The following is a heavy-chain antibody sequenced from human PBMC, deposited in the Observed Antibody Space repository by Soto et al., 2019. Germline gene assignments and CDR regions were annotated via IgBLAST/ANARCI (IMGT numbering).Heavy chain of an antibody. Sequence: QAQLVESGGGVVQPGRSLRLSCGASGFTFSNYGMHWVRQAPGTGLDWVAAISYDGNNKYYADSVKGRFSISRDDSKNALYLQMNSLRPEDTAMYYCARLMYAFDSNGFSIDYWGQGTLVTVSS. CDR3: ARLMYAFDSNGFSIDY. V-gene: IGHV3-30*03. CDR1: GFTFSNYG. CDR2: ISYDGNNK. D-gene: IGHD3-22*01. J-gene: IGHJ4*02.